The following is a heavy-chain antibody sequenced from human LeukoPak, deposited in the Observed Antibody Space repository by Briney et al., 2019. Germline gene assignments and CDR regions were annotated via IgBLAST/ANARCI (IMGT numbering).Heavy chain of an antibody. CDR3: AKGNSRLRGPLDPYFEY. Sequence: AGGSLRLSCAASGFTFSSYSMNWVRQAPGKGLEWVSSISSSSSYIYYADSVKGRFTISRDNAKNSLYLQMNSLRAEDTAVYYCAKGNSRLRGPLDPYFEYWGQGTLVTVSS. V-gene: IGHV3-21*01. CDR2: ISSSSSYI. CDR1: GFTFSSYS. J-gene: IGHJ4*02. D-gene: IGHD3-10*01.